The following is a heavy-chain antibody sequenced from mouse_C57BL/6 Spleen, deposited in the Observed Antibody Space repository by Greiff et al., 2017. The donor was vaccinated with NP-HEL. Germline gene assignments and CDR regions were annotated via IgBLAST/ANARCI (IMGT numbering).Heavy chain of an antibody. V-gene: IGHV1-18*01. CDR2: INPNNGGT. CDR1: GYTFTDYN. D-gene: IGHD1-3*01. Sequence: EVQLQQSGPELVKPGASVKIPCTASGYTFTDYNMDWVNQSHGKSLEWIGDINPNNGGTIYTQKFKGNSTLTVDKAYSTAYMEIRRLRSEDTAVYYCARRKSDGYDAMYYWGQGTSVTASS. CDR3: ARRKSDGYDAMYY. J-gene: IGHJ4*01.